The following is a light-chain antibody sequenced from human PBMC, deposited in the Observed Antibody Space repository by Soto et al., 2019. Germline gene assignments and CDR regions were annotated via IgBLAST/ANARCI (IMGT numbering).Light chain of an antibody. V-gene: IGKV3-20*01. CDR3: QQYGRT. CDR1: QSVNSNY. CDR2: GAS. Sequence: DIVLTQSPGTLSLSPGERATLSCRASQSVNSNYLAWYQQKPGQAPRLLIFGASTRATGISDRFRGSGYGTDFTLTINRVEPEDFAVYYCQQYGRTFGQGTKLEIK. J-gene: IGKJ2*01.